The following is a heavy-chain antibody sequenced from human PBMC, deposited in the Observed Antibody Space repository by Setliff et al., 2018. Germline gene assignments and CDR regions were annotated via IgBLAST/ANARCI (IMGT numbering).Heavy chain of an antibody. CDR3: ARHAPGAIDY. CDR1: DDSISSRHYY. J-gene: IGHJ4*02. V-gene: IGHV4-61*03. CDR2: FYFHGRT. Sequence: PSETLSLTCAVSDDSISSRHYYWSWIRQPPGKGLEWIGYFYFHGRTTYNPSLKSRATISQVTSKKHFSLTLTTMTAADTAVYYCARHAPGAIDYWGQGALVTVSS.